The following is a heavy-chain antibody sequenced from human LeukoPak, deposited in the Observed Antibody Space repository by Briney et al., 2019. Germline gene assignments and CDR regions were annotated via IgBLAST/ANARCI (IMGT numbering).Heavy chain of an antibody. J-gene: IGHJ5*02. D-gene: IGHD7-27*01. V-gene: IGHV3-7*01. Sequence: GGSLRLSCAASGFSFSNYWMTWVRQVPGKGLEWVANTNQDGIEKYYVDSVKGRFTISRDNAKNSLFLQMNSLRAEDTALYYCARDGDLSRLDPWGQGSLVTVSS. CDR3: ARDGDLSRLDP. CDR1: GFSFSNYW. CDR2: TNQDGIEK.